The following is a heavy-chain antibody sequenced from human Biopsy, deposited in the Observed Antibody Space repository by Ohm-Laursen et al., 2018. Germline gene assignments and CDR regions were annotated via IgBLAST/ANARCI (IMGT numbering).Heavy chain of an antibody. CDR3: ARDHDTMITGGGY. D-gene: IGHD3-16*01. CDR2: ISAYNGDT. V-gene: IGHV1-18*01. J-gene: IGHJ4*02. Sequence: GASVKVSCKTSGYTFTSYGITWVRQAPGQGLEWMGWISAYNGDTKYAQKVQGRVTLTTDTSTSTAYMELRSLKSDDTAVYYCARDHDTMITGGGYWGQGTLVTVSS. CDR1: GYTFTSYG.